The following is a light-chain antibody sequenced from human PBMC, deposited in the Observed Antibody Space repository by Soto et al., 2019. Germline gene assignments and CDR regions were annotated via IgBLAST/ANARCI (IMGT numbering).Light chain of an antibody. CDR2: DAS. CDR1: QSVSSY. J-gene: IGKJ2*01. CDR3: HQFDGSRPAFT. V-gene: IGKV3-11*01. Sequence: EIVLTQSPATLSLSPGERATLSCRASQSVSSYLAWYQQKPGQAPRLLIYDASNRATGIPARFSGSGSGTDLTLTISSLEPEDFAVYYCHQFDGSRPAFTFGQGTKLEI.